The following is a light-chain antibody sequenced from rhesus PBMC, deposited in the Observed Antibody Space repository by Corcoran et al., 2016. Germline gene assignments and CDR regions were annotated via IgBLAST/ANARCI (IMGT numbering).Light chain of an antibody. CDR3: QQGYRPPT. CDR2: AAS. Sequence: DIQMSQSPSSLSAPVGDKVTITCRASQGISNALAWYQQKPGKAPKRLSYAASSLESGVRSRFSGSRSGTDLPLNISILQPEVFATYCCQQGYRPPTFGQGTKVEIK. V-gene: IGKV1-33*02. J-gene: IGKJ4*01. CDR1: QGISNA.